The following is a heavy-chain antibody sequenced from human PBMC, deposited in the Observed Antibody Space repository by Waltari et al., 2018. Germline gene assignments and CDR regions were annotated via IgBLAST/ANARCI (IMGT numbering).Heavy chain of an antibody. CDR2: IIPILGIA. Sequence: QVQLMQSGAAVKKPGSSVKVSCKASEGPFSSYTISWVRQAPGQGLEWMGRIIPILGIANYAQKFQGRVTITADKSTSTAYMELSSLRSEDTAVYYCARDSTVVNGFDIWGQGTMVTVSS. CDR3: ARDSTVVNGFDI. V-gene: IGHV1-69*08. CDR1: EGPFSSYT. J-gene: IGHJ3*02. D-gene: IGHD4-17*01.